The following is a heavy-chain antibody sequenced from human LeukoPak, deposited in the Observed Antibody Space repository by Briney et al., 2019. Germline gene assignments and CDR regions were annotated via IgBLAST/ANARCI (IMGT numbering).Heavy chain of an antibody. CDR3: ATGIAVAYYWYFDL. CDR2: IYSGGST. CDR1: GFTVSSCY. V-gene: IGHV3-53*01. D-gene: IGHD6-19*01. Sequence: GGSLRLSCAASGFTVSSCYMSWVRQAPGKGLEWVSVIYSGGSTYYADSVKGRSSISRDNSKNTVYLQMNSLRAEDTAVYYCATGIAVAYYWYFDLWGRGTLVTVSS. J-gene: IGHJ2*01.